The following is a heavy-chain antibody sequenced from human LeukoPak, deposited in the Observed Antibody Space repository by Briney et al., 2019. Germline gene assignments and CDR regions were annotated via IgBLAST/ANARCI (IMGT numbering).Heavy chain of an antibody. D-gene: IGHD2/OR15-2a*01. Sequence: GGSLRLSCAASGFTFSCYAMHWVRQAPGKGLEWVALIWYDGSNKYYTDSVKGRLTISRDNSKNTLYLQMNSLRAEDTAIYYCAREGPRGNSQFDYWGQGTLVTVSS. J-gene: IGHJ4*02. CDR2: IWYDGSNK. V-gene: IGHV3-33*08. CDR1: GFTFSCYA. CDR3: AREGPRGNSQFDY.